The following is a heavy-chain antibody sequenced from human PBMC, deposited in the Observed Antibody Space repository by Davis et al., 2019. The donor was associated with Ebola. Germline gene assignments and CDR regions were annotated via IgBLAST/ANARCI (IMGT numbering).Heavy chain of an antibody. D-gene: IGHD6-19*01. Sequence: GGSLRLSCAASGFDFSNFAMHWVRQAPGEGLEWISGITSSGDNTHYADSVKSRFIISRDNSKGTLYLQMNSLRADDTAVYYCARQSRAVVVAGTIDYWGQGTLVTVSS. V-gene: IGHV3-23*01. CDR1: GFDFSNFA. CDR3: ARQSRAVVVAGTIDY. J-gene: IGHJ4*02. CDR2: ITSSGDNT.